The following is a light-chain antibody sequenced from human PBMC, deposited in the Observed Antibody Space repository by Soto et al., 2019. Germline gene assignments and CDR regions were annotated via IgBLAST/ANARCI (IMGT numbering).Light chain of an antibody. CDR2: GAS. CDR1: QSVSSS. V-gene: IGKV3-15*01. Sequence: SPRERTTLXXRASQSVSSSLAWYQQKLGKAPRLLLYGASTRATGIPARLSGSGSGTEFTLTISSLQSEDSAVYYCQQYYNWPTFGQGTKVDIK. CDR3: QQYYNWPT. J-gene: IGKJ1*01.